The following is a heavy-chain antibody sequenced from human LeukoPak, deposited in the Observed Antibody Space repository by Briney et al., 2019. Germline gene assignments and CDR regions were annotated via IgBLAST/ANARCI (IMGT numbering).Heavy chain of an antibody. J-gene: IGHJ5*02. V-gene: IGHV4-34*01. CDR2: INHSGST. CDR3: ARGEVVRRNWFDP. Sequence: SETLSLTCAVYGGSFSGYYWSWIRQPPGKGLEWIGEINHSGSTNYNPSLKSRVTISVDTSKNQFSLKLSSVTAADTAVYYCARGEVVRRNWFDPWGQGTLVTVST. CDR1: GGSFSGYY. D-gene: IGHD2-15*01.